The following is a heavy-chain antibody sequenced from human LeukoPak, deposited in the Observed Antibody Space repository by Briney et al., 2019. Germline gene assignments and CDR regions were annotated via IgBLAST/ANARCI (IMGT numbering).Heavy chain of an antibody. Sequence: GGSQRLSCAASGFTFSSFAMSWVRQAPGKGLEWVSGISGRDGSTYYADSVKGRFTISRDNSKNTLYLQMNSLRAEDTAVYYCARDRDYGGNLYAFDIWGQGTMVTVSS. CDR3: ARDRDYGGNLYAFDI. V-gene: IGHV3-23*01. J-gene: IGHJ3*02. CDR2: ISGRDGST. CDR1: GFTFSSFA. D-gene: IGHD4-23*01.